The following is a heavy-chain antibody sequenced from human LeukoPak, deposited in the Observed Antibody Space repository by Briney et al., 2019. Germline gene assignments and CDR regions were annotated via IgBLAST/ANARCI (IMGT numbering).Heavy chain of an antibody. CDR1: GFSFSSYG. D-gene: IGHD4-17*01. J-gene: IGHJ4*02. CDR3: ARAFSTTAFDY. Sequence: GGSLRLSCAASGFSFSSYGMHWVRQAPGKGLEWVAFIRSDGSNKYYADSVKGRFTISRDNSKNTLYLQMNSLRAEDTAVYYCARAFSTTAFDYWGQGTLVTVSS. V-gene: IGHV3-30*02. CDR2: IRSDGSNK.